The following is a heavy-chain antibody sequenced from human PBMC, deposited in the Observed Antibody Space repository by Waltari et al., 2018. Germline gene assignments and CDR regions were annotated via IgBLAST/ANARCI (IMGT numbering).Heavy chain of an antibody. V-gene: IGHV5-51*01. CDR3: ARADGGNWAFHI. D-gene: IGHD2-21*01. J-gene: IGHJ3*02. CDR1: GYSFATYW. Sequence: EVQLVQSGAEVKKPGESLKISCTGSGYSFATYWIGWVRQMPGKGLEWMGIIYPSDSDTTYSPSFEGQVTISADKSISTAYLQWSSLKASDSAMYYCARADGGNWAFHIWGQGTMVTVSS. CDR2: IYPSDSDT.